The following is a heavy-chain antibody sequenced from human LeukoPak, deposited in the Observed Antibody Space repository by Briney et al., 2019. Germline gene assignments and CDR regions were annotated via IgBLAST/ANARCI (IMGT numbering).Heavy chain of an antibody. Sequence: PGGSLRLSCAASGFTVSRYYMSWVRQAPGKGLEWVSAISGSGGSTYYADSVKGRFTISRDNSKNTLYLQMNSLRAEDTAVYYCAKFMAYGGNSGTIDYWGQGTLVTVSS. CDR3: AKFMAYGGNSGTIDY. J-gene: IGHJ4*02. D-gene: IGHD4-17*01. CDR1: GFTVSRYY. V-gene: IGHV3-23*01. CDR2: ISGSGGST.